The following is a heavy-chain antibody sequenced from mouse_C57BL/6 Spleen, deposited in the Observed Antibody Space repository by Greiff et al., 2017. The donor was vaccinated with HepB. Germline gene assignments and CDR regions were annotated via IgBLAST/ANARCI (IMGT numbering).Heavy chain of an antibody. CDR1: GYTFTSYW. CDR2: IYPGSGST. D-gene: IGHD2-2*01. V-gene: IGHV1-55*01. J-gene: IGHJ2*01. Sequence: QVQLQQPGAELVKPGASVKMSCKASGYTFTSYWITWVKQKPGQGLEWIGDIYPGSGSTNYNEKFKCKATLTVDTASSTAYMQLSRLTSEDSAVYYCASERSRREYYFDYWGQGTTLTVSS. CDR3: ASERSRREYYFDY.